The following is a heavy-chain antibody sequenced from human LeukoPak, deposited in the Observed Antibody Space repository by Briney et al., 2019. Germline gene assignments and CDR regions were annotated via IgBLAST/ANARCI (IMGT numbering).Heavy chain of an antibody. J-gene: IGHJ5*02. Sequence: SVKVSCKASGGTFSSYAISWVRQAPGQGLEWMGGIIPIFGTANYAQKFQGRVTITADESTSTAYMELSSLRSEDTAVYYCARGINRIVGEMGWFDPWGQGTLVTVSS. D-gene: IGHD2-15*01. CDR2: IIPIFGTA. V-gene: IGHV1-69*13. CDR3: ARGINRIVGEMGWFDP. CDR1: GGTFSSYA.